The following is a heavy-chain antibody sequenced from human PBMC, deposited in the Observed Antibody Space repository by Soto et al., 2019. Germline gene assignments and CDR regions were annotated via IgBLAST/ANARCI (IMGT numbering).Heavy chain of an antibody. Sequence: QVQLVESGGGVVHPGRSLRLSCAASGFIFRSYGMHWVRQAPGKGLEWVAVISYDGSNEHYADSVKGRFSISRDNSKNTLYLQKNSLRAEDTDVYYCAKDGPSYYDTSAYTGVDPWGQGTLVTVSS. J-gene: IGHJ5*02. D-gene: IGHD3-22*01. V-gene: IGHV3-30*18. CDR2: ISYDGSNE. CDR1: GFIFRSYG. CDR3: AKDGPSYYDTSAYTGVDP.